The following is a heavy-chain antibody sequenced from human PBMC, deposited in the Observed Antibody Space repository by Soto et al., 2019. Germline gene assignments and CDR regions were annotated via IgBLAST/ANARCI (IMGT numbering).Heavy chain of an antibody. V-gene: IGHV3-30*18. CDR1: GFTFSSYG. D-gene: IGHD7-27*01. Sequence: GGSLRLSCAASGFTFSSYGMHWVRQAPGKGLEWVAVISYDGSNKYYADSVKGRFTISRDNSKNTLYLQMNSLRAEDTAVYYCAKDTWTGDYFDYWGQGTLVTVSS. J-gene: IGHJ4*02. CDR2: ISYDGSNK. CDR3: AKDTWTGDYFDY.